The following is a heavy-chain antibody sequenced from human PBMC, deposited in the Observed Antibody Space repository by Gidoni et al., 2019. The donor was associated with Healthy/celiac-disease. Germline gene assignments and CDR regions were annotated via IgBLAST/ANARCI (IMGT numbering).Heavy chain of an antibody. Sequence: EVQLVESGGGLVKPGGSLRLSCAASGFTFSNAWMSWVRQAPGKGLGGVGRNKSKTEGGTTDYAGTVKGRLTISRDDSKNTLYMQKNSLKNEDTAVYYCTTKTWIQLWIIDYWGQGTLVTVSS. CDR3: TTKTWIQLWIIDY. CDR1: GFTFSNAW. CDR2: NKSKTEGGTT. J-gene: IGHJ4*02. D-gene: IGHD5-18*01. V-gene: IGHV3-15*01.